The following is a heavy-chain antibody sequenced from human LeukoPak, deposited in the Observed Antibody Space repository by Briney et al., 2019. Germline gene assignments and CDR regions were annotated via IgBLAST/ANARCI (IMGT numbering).Heavy chain of an antibody. CDR2: TSADDCNK. Sequence: ASVKVSCKASGYTFTSYGISWVRQAPGHGLEWMGWTSADDCNKNYAQKLQGRATMTTDTSTSRAYMELRGLSSDDTAAYYFAGPRKYFQHWGQGTLVTVSS. V-gene: IGHV1-18*01. J-gene: IGHJ1*01. CDR3: AGPRKYFQH. CDR1: GYTFTSYG.